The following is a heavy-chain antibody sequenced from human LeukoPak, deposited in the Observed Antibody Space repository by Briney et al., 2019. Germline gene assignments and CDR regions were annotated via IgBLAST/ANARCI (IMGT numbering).Heavy chain of an antibody. CDR2: ISYDGSNK. V-gene: IGHV3-30*18. D-gene: IGHD6-13*01. CDR3: AKDPIAAATEPKGNY. CDR1: GFTFSSYG. Sequence: GRSLRLSCAASGFTFSSYGMHWVRQAPGKGLEWVAVISYDGSNKYYADSVKGRFTISRDNSKNTLYLQMNSLRAEDTAVYYCAKDPIAAATEPKGNYWGQGTLVTVSS. J-gene: IGHJ4*02.